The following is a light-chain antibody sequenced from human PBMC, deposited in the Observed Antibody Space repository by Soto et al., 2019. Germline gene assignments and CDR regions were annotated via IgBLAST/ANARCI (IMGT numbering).Light chain of an antibody. CDR3: QQYNNWPIT. V-gene: IGKV3D-15*01. Sequence: EIVMTQSPATLSVSPGESATLSCRASQSISSTQLVWYQQRPGQAPSLLIFGASSRATGIPDRFSGSGSGTEFTLTISSLQPDDFATYYCQQYNNWPITFGQGTRLEIK. J-gene: IGKJ5*01. CDR1: QSISST. CDR2: GAS.